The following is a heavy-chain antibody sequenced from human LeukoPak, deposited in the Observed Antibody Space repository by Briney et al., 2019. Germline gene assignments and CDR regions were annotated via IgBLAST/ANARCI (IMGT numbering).Heavy chain of an antibody. CDR3: VRGYTIGPGGY. J-gene: IGHJ4*02. Sequence: PGGSLRLSCAASGFIVSSNYMSWVRQAPGKGLEWVSVIYSGGSTYYADSVKGRFTISRDNSKNTLYLQMNSLRAEDTAVYYCVRGYTIGPGGYWGQGTLVTVSS. D-gene: IGHD3-16*02. V-gene: IGHV3-53*01. CDR1: GFIVSSNY. CDR2: IYSGGST.